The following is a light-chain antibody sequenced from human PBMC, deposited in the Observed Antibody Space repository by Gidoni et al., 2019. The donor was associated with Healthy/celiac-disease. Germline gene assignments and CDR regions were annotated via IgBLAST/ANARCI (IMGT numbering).Light chain of an antibody. CDR3: SSYTSSSTLV. CDR2: DVS. J-gene: IGLJ2*01. Sequence: QSALPPPASVSGSPGQSITISCTGTSSDVGGYNYVSWYQQHPGKAPKLMIYDVSNRPSGVSTRFSGSKSGNTASLTISGLQAEDEADYYCSSYTSSSTLVFGGGTKLTVL. CDR1: SSDVGGYNY. V-gene: IGLV2-14*01.